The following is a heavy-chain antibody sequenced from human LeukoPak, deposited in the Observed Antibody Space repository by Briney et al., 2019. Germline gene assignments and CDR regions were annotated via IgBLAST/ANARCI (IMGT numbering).Heavy chain of an antibody. CDR3: ARPAWCSSTSCRGAFDI. CDR2: IYYSGST. V-gene: IGHV4-39*07. J-gene: IGHJ3*02. CDR1: GGSISSSSYY. Sequence: SETLSLTCTVSGGSISSSSYYWGWIRQPPGKGLEWIGSIYYSGSTYYNPSLKSRVTISVDTSKNQFSLKLSSVTAADTAVYYCARPAWCSSTSCRGAFDIWGQGAMVTVSP. D-gene: IGHD2-2*01.